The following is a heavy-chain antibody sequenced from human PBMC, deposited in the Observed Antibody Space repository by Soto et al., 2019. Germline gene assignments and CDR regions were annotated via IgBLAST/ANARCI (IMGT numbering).Heavy chain of an antibody. V-gene: IGHV3-11*01. CDR2: ISSSGSTI. CDR3: ARGIPMVRGVIIDGMDV. Sequence: QVQLVESGGGLVKPGGSLRLSCAASGFTFSDYYMSWIRQAPGKGLEWVSYISSSGSTIYYADSVKGRFTITSDNTKNSPYLPMNSLRAEDAAVYSCARGIPMVRGVIIDGMDVWGQGTTVTVSS. CDR1: GFTFSDYY. J-gene: IGHJ6*02. D-gene: IGHD3-10*01.